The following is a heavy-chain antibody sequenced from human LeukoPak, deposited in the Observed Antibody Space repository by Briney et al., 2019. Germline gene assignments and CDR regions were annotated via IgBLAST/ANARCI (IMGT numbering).Heavy chain of an antibody. Sequence: GGSLRLSCVVSGFTVSSNYMTWVRQAPGKGLEWVSVIYSGGSTYYADSVKGRFTISRDNSKNTLYLQMNSLRAEDTAVYYCARDQLSCSGGTCYSSWGQGALATVSS. J-gene: IGHJ5*02. D-gene: IGHD2-15*01. CDR2: IYSGGST. CDR3: ARDQLSCSGGTCYSS. V-gene: IGHV3-53*01. CDR1: GFTVSSNY.